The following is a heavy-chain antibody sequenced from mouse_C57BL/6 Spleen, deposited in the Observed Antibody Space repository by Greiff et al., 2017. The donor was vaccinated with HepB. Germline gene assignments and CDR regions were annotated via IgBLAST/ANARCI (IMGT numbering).Heavy chain of an antibody. D-gene: IGHD3-2*02. CDR3: ARRTAQANWFAY. CDR2: IYPGDGDT. V-gene: IGHV1-80*01. J-gene: IGHJ3*01. Sequence: QVQLQQSGAELVKPGASVKISCKASGYAFSSYWMNWVKQRPGKGLEWIGQIYPGDGDTNYNGKFKGKATLTADKSSSTAYMQLCSLTSEDSAVYFCARRTAQANWFAYWGQGTLVTVSA. CDR1: GYAFSSYW.